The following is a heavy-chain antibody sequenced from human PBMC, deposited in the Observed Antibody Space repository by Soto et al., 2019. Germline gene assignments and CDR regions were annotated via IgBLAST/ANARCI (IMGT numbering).Heavy chain of an antibody. CDR3: ARVSNTWEDDY. J-gene: IGHJ4*02. Sequence: EVQLVESGGGLVQPGGSLRLSCVVSGFTFSDYGVNWVRQAPGKGLEWVSYISRGSDTIYYADSVKGRFTISRDNAKNSLFLQMNSLRDEDTALYYCARVSNTWEDDYWAQGTLVTVSS. CDR1: GFTFSDYG. V-gene: IGHV3-48*02. CDR2: ISRGSDTI. D-gene: IGHD1-26*01.